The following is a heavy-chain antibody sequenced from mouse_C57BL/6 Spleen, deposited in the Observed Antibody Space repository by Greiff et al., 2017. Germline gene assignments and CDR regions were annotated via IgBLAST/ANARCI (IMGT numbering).Heavy chain of an antibody. CDR1: GFTFSSYG. D-gene: IGHD6-1*01. J-gene: IGHJ4*01. V-gene: IGHV5-6*01. CDR2: ISSGGSYT. Sequence: EVKVVESGGDLVKPGGSLKLSCAASGFTFSSYGMSWVRQTPDKRLEWVATISSGGSYTYYPDSVKGRFTISRDNAKNTLYLQMSSLKSEDTAMYYCASRQLPYYAMDYWGQGTSVTVSS. CDR3: ASRQLPYYAMDY.